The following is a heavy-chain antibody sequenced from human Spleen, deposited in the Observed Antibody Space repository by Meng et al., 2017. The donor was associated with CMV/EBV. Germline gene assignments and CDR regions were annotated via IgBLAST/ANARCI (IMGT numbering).Heavy chain of an antibody. V-gene: IGHV1-18*01. CDR2: ISAYNGNT. CDR3: AVVGADPELVAFDI. CDR1: GYTFTSYG. D-gene: IGHD1-26*01. Sequence: ASVKVSCKASGYTFTSYGISWVRQAPGQGLEWMGWISAYNGNTNYAQKVQGRVTMTTDTSTTTAYMELRSLRSDDTAVYYCAVVGADPELVAFDIWGQGTMVTVSS. J-gene: IGHJ3*02.